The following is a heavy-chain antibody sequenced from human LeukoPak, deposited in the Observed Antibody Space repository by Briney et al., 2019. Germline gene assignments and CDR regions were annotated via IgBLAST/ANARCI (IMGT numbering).Heavy chain of an antibody. D-gene: IGHD6-13*01. CDR3: ARTYSSSWIDY. V-gene: IGHV2-70*18. CDR2: IDWDDDK. Sequence: SWVRQPPGKALEWLALIDWDDDKYYSPSLKTRLTISKVTSKHQVVLTMTNMDPVDTATYYCARTYSSSWIDYWGQGTLVTVSS. J-gene: IGHJ4*02.